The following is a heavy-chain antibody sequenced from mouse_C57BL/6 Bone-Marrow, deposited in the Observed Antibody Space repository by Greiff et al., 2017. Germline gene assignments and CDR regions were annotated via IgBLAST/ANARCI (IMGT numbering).Heavy chain of an antibody. D-gene: IGHD1-1*01. CDR2: IDPANGNT. J-gene: IGHJ4*01. V-gene: IGHV14-3*01. CDR1: GFNIKNTY. CDR3: ARALITTVVARDAMDY. Sequence: VQLQQSVAELVRPGASVKLSCTASGFNIKNTYMHWVKQRPEQGLEWIGRIDPANGNTKYAPKIQGKATITADTSSNTAYLQLSSLTSEDTAIYYCARALITTVVARDAMDYWGQGTSVTVSS.